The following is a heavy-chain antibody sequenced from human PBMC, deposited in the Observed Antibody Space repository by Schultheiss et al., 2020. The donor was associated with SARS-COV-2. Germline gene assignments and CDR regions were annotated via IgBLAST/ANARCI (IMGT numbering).Heavy chain of an antibody. CDR1: GFTFSRFA. D-gene: IGHD6-19*01. J-gene: IGHJ4*02. CDR2: IDGSSSYR. CDR3: ARGGVAVADY. Sequence: GGSLRLSCAASGFTFSRFAMTWVRQAPGKGLEWVSSIDGSSSYRYYADSVKGRFTIARDNAKNSLYLQMNSLRAEDTALYYCARGGVAVADYWGQGTLVTVSS. V-gene: IGHV3-21*01.